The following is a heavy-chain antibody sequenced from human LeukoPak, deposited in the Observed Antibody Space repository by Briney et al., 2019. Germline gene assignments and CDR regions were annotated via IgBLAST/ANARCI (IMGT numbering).Heavy chain of an antibody. V-gene: IGHV3-48*03. CDR2: ISGNSNTM. CDR1: GFTFSAYE. J-gene: IGHJ3*02. Sequence: GGSLRLSCAASGFTFSAYEMNWVRQAPGKGLEWVSYISGNSNTMYYADSVKGRFSISRDIVKNSLYLQMNSLRAEDTAVYYCAREETDAFDIWGQGIMVTVSS. CDR3: AREETDAFDI.